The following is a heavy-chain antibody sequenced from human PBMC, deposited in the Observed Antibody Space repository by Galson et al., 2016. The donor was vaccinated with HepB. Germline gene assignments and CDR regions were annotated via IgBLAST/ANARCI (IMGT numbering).Heavy chain of an antibody. CDR3: AKGQQLAYFDY. V-gene: IGHV3-23*01. D-gene: IGHD6-13*01. CDR2: ISGSDGST. Sequence: SLRLSCPASGFTFSSYAMSWVRQAPGKGLEWVSAISGSDGSTYYADSVKGRFTISRDNSKNTLYLQMNSLRAEDTAVYYCAKGQQLAYFDYWGQGTLVTVSS. J-gene: IGHJ4*02. CDR1: GFTFSSYA.